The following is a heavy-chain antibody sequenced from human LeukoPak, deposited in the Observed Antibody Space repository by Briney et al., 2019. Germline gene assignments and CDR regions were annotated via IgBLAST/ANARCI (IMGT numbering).Heavy chain of an antibody. CDR1: GFTFSSYA. CDR2: ISGSGGST. CDR3: AKCGGGSSGWPYFDY. V-gene: IGHV3-23*01. J-gene: IGHJ4*02. D-gene: IGHD6-19*01. Sequence: GGSLRLSCAASGFTFSSYAMSWVRQAPGKGLEWFSAISGSGGSTYYADSVKGRFTISRDNSKNTLYLQMNSLRAEDTAVYYCAKCGGGSSGWPYFDYWGQGTLVTVSS.